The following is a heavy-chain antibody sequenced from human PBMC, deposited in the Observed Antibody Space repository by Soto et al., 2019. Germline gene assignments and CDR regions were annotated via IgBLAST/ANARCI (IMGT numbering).Heavy chain of an antibody. CDR3: AKSGGLDIVVVVAATPYYYYMDV. CDR2: ISYDGSNK. D-gene: IGHD2-15*01. J-gene: IGHJ6*03. V-gene: IGHV3-30*18. Sequence: VAVISYDGSNKYYADSVKGRFTISRDNSKNTLYLQINSLRAEDTAVYYCAKSGGLDIVVVVAATPYYYYMDVWGKGTTVTVSS.